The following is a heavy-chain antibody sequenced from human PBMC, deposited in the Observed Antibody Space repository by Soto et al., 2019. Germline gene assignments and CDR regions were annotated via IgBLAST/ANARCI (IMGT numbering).Heavy chain of an antibody. D-gene: IGHD3-22*01. J-gene: IGHJ4*02. CDR3: AAAHYYDSSGYYCKSDY. CDR1: GFTFTSSA. CDR2: IVVGSGNT. Sequence: SVKVSCKASGFTFTSSAVQWVRQARGQRLEWIRWIVVGSGNTNYAQKFQERVTITRDMSTSTAYMELSSLRSEDTAVYYCAAAHYYDSSGYYCKSDYWGQGTQVTVSS. V-gene: IGHV1-58*01.